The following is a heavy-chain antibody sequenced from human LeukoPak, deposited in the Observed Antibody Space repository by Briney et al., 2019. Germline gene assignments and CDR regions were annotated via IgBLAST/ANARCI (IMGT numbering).Heavy chain of an antibody. Sequence: GRSLRLSCAASGFTFDDYAMHWVRQAPGKGLEWVAVISYDGSNKYYADSVKGRFTISRDNSKNTLYLQMNSLRAEDTAVYYCARERVREVATITYYYYYGMDVWGKGTTVTVSS. CDR2: ISYDGSNK. CDR3: ARERVREVATITYYYYYGMDV. J-gene: IGHJ6*04. D-gene: IGHD5-12*01. V-gene: IGHV3-30*04. CDR1: GFTFDDYA.